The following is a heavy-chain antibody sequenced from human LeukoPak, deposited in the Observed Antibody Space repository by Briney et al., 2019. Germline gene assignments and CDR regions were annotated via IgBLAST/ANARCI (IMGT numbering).Heavy chain of an antibody. Sequence: GGSLRLSCAASGFTFSSYWMHWVRQAPGKGLXWVSRINSDGSSTSYADSVKGRFTISRDNAKNTLYLQMNSLRAEDTAVYYCARRGIAAAGDYWGQGTLVTVSS. CDR3: ARRGIAAAGDY. CDR1: GFTFSSYW. J-gene: IGHJ4*02. V-gene: IGHV3-74*01. D-gene: IGHD6-13*01. CDR2: INSDGSST.